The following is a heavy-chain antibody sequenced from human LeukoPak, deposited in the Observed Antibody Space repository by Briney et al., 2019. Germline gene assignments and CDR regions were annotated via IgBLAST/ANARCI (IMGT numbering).Heavy chain of an antibody. CDR3: ARDQQLAYCGGDCFSAN. CDR1: GGSISSYY. Sequence: PSETLSLTCTVSGGSISSYYWNWIRQPAGKGLEWIGRIYTSGSTNYNPSLKSRVTMSLDTSKNQFSLKVNSVTATDTAMYYCARDQQLAYCGGDCFSANWGQGTLVTVSS. J-gene: IGHJ4*01. V-gene: IGHV4-4*07. D-gene: IGHD2-21*02. CDR2: IYTSGST.